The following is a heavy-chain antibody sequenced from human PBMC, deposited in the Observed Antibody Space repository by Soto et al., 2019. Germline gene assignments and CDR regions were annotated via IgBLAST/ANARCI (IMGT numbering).Heavy chain of an antibody. Sequence: SVKVSCKASAYTFTGYDMHWVRQAPGQGLEWMGWINPNSGGTNYAQKFQGWVTMTRDTSISTAYMELSRLRSDDTAVYYCARDQSASETASSSGWTNYYYYYGMDVWGQGTTVTVSS. CDR1: AYTFTGYD. J-gene: IGHJ6*02. CDR3: ARDQSASETASSSGWTNYYYYYGMDV. CDR2: INPNSGGT. V-gene: IGHV1-2*04. D-gene: IGHD6-19*01.